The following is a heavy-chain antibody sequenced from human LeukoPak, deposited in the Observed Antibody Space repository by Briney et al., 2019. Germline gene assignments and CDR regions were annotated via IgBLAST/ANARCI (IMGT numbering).Heavy chain of an antibody. V-gene: IGHV4-34*01. CDR1: GGSFSGYY. CDR3: SLGGMVPGGGDDC. D-gene: IGHD3-10*01. CDR2: INHSGST. Sequence: SETLSLTCAVYGGSFSGYYWSWIRQPPGKGLEWIGEINHSGSTNYNPSLKSRVTISVDTSKNQFSLKLSSVTAADTAVYYCSLGGMVPGGGDDCWGQGTLVTVSS. J-gene: IGHJ4*02.